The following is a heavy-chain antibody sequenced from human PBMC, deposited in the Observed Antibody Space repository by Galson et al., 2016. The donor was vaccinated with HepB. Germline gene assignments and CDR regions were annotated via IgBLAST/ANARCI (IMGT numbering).Heavy chain of an antibody. Sequence: QSGAEVKKPGESLTISCEASGYSFPTHWIGWVRQLPGKGLEWMGMIFPGDSDTRSSPSFQGHGTISADKSITTAYLQWTNLKASDTAVYYCARQTKQGPLEYWGQGTLVTVSS. D-gene: IGHD1-14*01. V-gene: IGHV5-51*01. CDR3: ARQTKQGPLEY. CDR2: IFPGDSDT. J-gene: IGHJ4*02. CDR1: GYSFPTHW.